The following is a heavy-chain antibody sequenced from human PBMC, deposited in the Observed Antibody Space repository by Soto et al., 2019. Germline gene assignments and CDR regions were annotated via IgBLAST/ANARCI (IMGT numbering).Heavy chain of an antibody. CDR2: VNPGGIT. CDR1: GGSLSGYY. V-gene: IGHV4-34*01. CDR3: GRVVIKMAIQSTDS. Sequence: SDTLSLTCAAYGGSLSGYYWTWISQPPGKGLEWIGEVNPGGITNYSPSVKSRLTISLDTSKKQVCLEMTSVTAADTAVYYCGRVVIKMAIQSTDSWGPGTLVTVSS. J-gene: IGHJ4*02.